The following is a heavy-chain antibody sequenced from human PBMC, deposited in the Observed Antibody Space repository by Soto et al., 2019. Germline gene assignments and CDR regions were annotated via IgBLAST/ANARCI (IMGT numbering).Heavy chain of an antibody. D-gene: IGHD3-22*01. CDR1: GGSILSYY. Sequence: SETLSLTCTVSGGSILSYYWSWIRQPPGKELECIGYIYYSGSTTYNPSLKSRVTISIDTSKNQFSLKLTSVTAADTAVYYCATYDSSGNFDYWGQGTLVTVSS. V-gene: IGHV4-59*01. J-gene: IGHJ4*02. CDR3: ATYDSSGNFDY. CDR2: IYYSGST.